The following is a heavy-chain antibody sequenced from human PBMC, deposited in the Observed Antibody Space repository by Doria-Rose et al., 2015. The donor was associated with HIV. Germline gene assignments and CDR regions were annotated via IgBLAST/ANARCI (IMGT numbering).Heavy chain of an antibody. CDR2: IKSVTDGGTT. D-gene: IGHD2-15*01. Sequence: VQLVQSGGGLVKPGGSLRLSCTAHGFIFSNAWMNWVRQAPGKGLEWVGRIKSVTDGGTTDYAAPVKGRFIISRDNSENKLYLQMNSLKTEDTAVYYCTTGFCSGGSCYYYYYMDVWGKGTTVTVSS. J-gene: IGHJ6*03. CDR3: TTGFCSGGSCYYYYYMDV. V-gene: IGHV3-15*07. CDR1: GFIFSNAW.